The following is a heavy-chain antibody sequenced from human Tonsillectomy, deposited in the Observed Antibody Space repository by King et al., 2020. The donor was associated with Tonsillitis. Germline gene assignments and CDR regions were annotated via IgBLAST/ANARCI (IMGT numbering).Heavy chain of an antibody. D-gene: IGHD6-19*01. J-gene: IGHJ4*02. V-gene: IGHV3-30*18. CDR3: AKARQWLVHFDY. CDR1: GFTFSSYG. CDR2: ISSDGSKK. Sequence: QLVQSGGGVVQPGRSLRLSCAASGFTFSSYGIHWVRQAPGKGLEWVAVISSDGSKKYYSDSVRGRFTISRDNSNNTLYLQMNSLRADDTAVYYCAKARQWLVHFDYWGQGTLVTVSS.